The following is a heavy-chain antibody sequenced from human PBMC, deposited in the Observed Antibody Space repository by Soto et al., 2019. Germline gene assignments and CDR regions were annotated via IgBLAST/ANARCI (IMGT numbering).Heavy chain of an antibody. CDR1: GGSISSGGYS. Sequence: QLQLQESGSGLVKPSQTLSLTCAVSGGSISSGGYSWSWIRQPPGKGLEWIGYIYHSGYTYCNPSRKSRVTISVDRSKNQFSLKLSSVTAADTAVYYCARAHYGDYGYGMDVWGQGTKVTVSS. V-gene: IGHV4-30-2*01. J-gene: IGHJ6*02. D-gene: IGHD4-17*01. CDR2: IYHSGYT. CDR3: ARAHYGDYGYGMDV.